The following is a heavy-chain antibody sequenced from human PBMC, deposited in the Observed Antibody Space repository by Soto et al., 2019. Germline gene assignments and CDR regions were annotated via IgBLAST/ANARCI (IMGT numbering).Heavy chain of an antibody. J-gene: IGHJ3*02. CDR2: IVVGSGNT. V-gene: IGHV1-58*01. CDR3: AAGHSITMPYDAFDI. D-gene: IGHD3-10*01. Sequence: SVKVSCKASGFTFTSSAVQWVRQARGQRLEWIGWIVVGSGNTNYALKFQERVTITRDMSTSTAYMELSSLRSEDTAVYYCAAGHSITMPYDAFDIWGQGTMVTVSS. CDR1: GFTFTSSA.